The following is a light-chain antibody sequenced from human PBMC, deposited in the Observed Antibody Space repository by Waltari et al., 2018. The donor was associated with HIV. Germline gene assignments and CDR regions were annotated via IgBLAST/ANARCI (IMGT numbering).Light chain of an antibody. CDR2: AAS. CDR3: QQLNSYPLT. CDR1: QGISSY. J-gene: IGKJ4*01. V-gene: IGKV1-9*01. Sequence: DIQLTQSPSFLSASVGDRVTITCRASQGISSYLAWFQQKPGKAPKLLIFAASTLQSGVPSRFSGCGSGTEVTLTISSLQPEDFATYYCQQLNSYPLTVGGGTKVEIK.